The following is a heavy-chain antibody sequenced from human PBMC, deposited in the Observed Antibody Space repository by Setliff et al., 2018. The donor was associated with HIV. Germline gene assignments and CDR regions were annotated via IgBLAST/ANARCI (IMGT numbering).Heavy chain of an antibody. J-gene: IGHJ4*02. V-gene: IGHV4-4*07. CDR1: GGSISGYF. D-gene: IGHD3-16*01. Sequence: SETLSLTCTVSGGSISGYFWSWIRQPAGKGLEWIGRTFTSGITNYSPSLKSRVTMSVDASKNQFSLNLTSVTAADTAVYYCAREPKGGDDRALDYWGQGTLVTVSS. CDR2: TFTSGIT. CDR3: AREPKGGDDRALDY.